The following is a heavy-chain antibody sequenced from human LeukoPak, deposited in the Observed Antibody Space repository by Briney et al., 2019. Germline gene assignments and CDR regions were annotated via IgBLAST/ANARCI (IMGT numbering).Heavy chain of an antibody. CDR1: GLTFSSYS. J-gene: IGHJ5*02. Sequence: GGSLRLSCAASGLTFSSYSMNWVRQAPGKGLEWISYISSSSSINYADSVKGRFTISRDNAKNSLYLQMNSLTAEDTAVYYCARGPPLFDPWGQGTLVAVSS. CDR3: ARGPPLFDP. CDR2: ISSSSSI. V-gene: IGHV3-48*04.